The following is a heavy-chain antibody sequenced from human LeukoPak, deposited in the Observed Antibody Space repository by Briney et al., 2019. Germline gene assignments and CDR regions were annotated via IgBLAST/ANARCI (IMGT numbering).Heavy chain of an antibody. CDR2: ISYDGSNK. CDR3: ARSNAKWDPRRGAFDI. Sequence: GRSLRLSCAASGFTFSSYAMHWVRQAPGKGLEWVAVISYDGSNKYYADSVKGRFTISRDNSKNTLYLQMNSLRAEDTAVYYCARSNAKWDPRRGAFDIWGQGTMVTVSS. D-gene: IGHD1-26*01. J-gene: IGHJ3*02. CDR1: GFTFSSYA. V-gene: IGHV3-30*04.